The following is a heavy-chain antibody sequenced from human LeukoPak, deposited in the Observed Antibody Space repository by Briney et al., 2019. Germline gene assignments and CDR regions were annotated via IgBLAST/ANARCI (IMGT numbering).Heavy chain of an antibody. V-gene: IGHV3-23*01. CDR2: IAGSGGNT. J-gene: IGHJ4*02. D-gene: IGHD4-17*01. CDR3: VKGRLFGDYIFDF. Sequence: GGSLRLSCSVSGFTFSDYGMKWVRQAPGKGLEWVSTIAGSGGNTNYADSVKGRFTISRDNSKNTLSLTMNSLRADDTAVYYCVKGRLFGDYIFDFWGQGTLVTVSS. CDR1: GFTFSDYG.